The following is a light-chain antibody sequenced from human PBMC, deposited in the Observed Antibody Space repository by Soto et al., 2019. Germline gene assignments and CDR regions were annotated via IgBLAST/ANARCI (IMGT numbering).Light chain of an antibody. Sequence: EVVLTQSPATLSVSPGERATLSGRASQSVDSNLAWYQQQPRQAPTLLIYGASIRATGIPDRFSGSGSETDFTLTISRLEPEDFALYYCQQYGSSAPITFGQGTRLE. J-gene: IGKJ5*01. CDR3: QQYGSSAPIT. CDR2: GAS. CDR1: QSVDSN. V-gene: IGKV3-20*01.